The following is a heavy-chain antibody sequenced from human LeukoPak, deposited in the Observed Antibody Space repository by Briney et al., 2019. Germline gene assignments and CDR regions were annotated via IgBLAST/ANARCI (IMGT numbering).Heavy chain of an antibody. V-gene: IGHV3-23*01. Sequence: GGSLRLSCVVSGISLSNYAMTWVRQAPGKGLEWVSYISERGGSTTYADSVKGRFTISRDTSLNTLYLQMNNLRAEDTAVYFCAKRGVVIRGLLVIGYHQEAYHYDFWGQGVLVTVS. CDR1: GISLSNYA. D-gene: IGHD3-10*01. CDR2: ISERGGST. J-gene: IGHJ4*02. CDR3: AKRGVVIRGLLVIGYHQEAYHYDF.